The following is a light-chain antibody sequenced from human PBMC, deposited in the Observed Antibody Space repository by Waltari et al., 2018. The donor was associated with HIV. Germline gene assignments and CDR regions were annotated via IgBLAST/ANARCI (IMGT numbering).Light chain of an antibody. J-gene: IGKJ1*01. V-gene: IGKV1-27*01. Sequence: DIQMTQSPASLSVSVGDRVTITCRASQSINNYLAWYQQKPGKVPKLLIYSASTLQSGVPSRFSGSGSGTDFTLTISSLQPEDVATYYCQKYNSAPRTFGQGTKVEIK. CDR1: QSINNY. CDR3: QKYNSAPRT. CDR2: SAS.